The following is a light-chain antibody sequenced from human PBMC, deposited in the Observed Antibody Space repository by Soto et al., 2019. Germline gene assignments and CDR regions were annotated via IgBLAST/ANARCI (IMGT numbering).Light chain of an antibody. Sequence: EIVLTQSPASLSLSAGERVTLSCRASQSVDTMVAWYQQQVVRTPRLLIYETSNRATGVPGRFSGSGSGTDFTLTISRLEPEDFAVYFCQVRTDWPPFKYTFGQGTKLEV. CDR1: QSVDTM. J-gene: IGKJ2*01. V-gene: IGKV3-11*01. CDR2: ETS. CDR3: QVRTDWPPFKYT.